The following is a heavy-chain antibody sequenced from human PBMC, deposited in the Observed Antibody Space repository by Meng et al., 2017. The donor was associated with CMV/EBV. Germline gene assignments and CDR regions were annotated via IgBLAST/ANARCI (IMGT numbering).Heavy chain of an antibody. CDR1: GGFFSGYY. Sequence: QVLLQQGGAGLLKPSETLSLTFAVYGGFFSGYYWSWIRQPPGKGLEWIGEINHSGSTNYNPSLKSRVTISVDTSKNQFSLKLSSVTAADTAVYYCARESMVRGEDWGQGTLVTVSS. V-gene: IGHV4-34*01. D-gene: IGHD3-10*01. CDR2: INHSGST. J-gene: IGHJ4*02. CDR3: ARESMVRGED.